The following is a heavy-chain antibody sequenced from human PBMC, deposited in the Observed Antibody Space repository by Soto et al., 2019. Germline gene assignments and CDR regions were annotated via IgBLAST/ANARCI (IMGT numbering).Heavy chain of an antibody. CDR1: GYTFSGYY. D-gene: IGHD1-26*01. V-gene: IGHV1-2*02. CDR3: ARESKIVGARCFDY. Sequence: ASVKVSCKASGYTFSGYYIHWVRQAPGQGLEWMGWINPNSGATNSAQKFQGRVTMTWDTSIASACMELSSLTSDDTAVYFCARESKIVGARCFDYWGQGTLVTVSS. J-gene: IGHJ4*02. CDR2: INPNSGAT.